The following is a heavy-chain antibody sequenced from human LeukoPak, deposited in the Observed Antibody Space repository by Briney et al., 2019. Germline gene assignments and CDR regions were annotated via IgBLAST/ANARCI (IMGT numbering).Heavy chain of an antibody. J-gene: IGHJ3*02. CDR1: GYSISSGYY. V-gene: IGHV4-38-2*01. D-gene: IGHD1-14*01. CDR2: IYHSGST. CDR3: ARPNQYKRNREDDAFDI. Sequence: SETLSLTCAVSGYSISSGYYWGWIRQPPGKGLEWIGSIYHSGSTYYKPSLKSRVTISVDTSKNQFSLKLSSVTAADTAVYYCARPNQYKRNREDDAFDIWGQGKMVNVSS.